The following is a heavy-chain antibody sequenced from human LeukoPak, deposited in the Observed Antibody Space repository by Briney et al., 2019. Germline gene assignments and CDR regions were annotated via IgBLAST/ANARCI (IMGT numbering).Heavy chain of an antibody. Sequence: KPGGSLRLSCAASGFTFSSYSMNWVRQAPGKGLEWVSSISSSSSYIYYADSVKGRFTISRDNSKNTLYLQMNSLRAEDTAVYYCAKSSGIATNWFDPWGQGTLVTVSS. J-gene: IGHJ5*02. CDR1: GFTFSSYS. D-gene: IGHD6-13*01. CDR2: ISSSSSYI. CDR3: AKSSGIATNWFDP. V-gene: IGHV3-21*04.